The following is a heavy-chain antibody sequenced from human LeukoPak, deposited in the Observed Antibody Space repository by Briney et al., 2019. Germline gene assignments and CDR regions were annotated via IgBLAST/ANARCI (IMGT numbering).Heavy chain of an antibody. V-gene: IGHV3-7*01. CDR1: GFTFSSYW. Sequence: GGSLRLSCAASGFTFSSYWMSWVRQAPGKGLEWVANIKQDGSEKYYVDSVKGRFTISRDNAKNSLYLQMNSLRAEDTAVYYCARDEMITFGGVTVESPIDYWGQGTLVTVSS. D-gene: IGHD3-16*02. CDR2: IKQDGSEK. J-gene: IGHJ4*02. CDR3: ARDEMITFGGVTVESPIDY.